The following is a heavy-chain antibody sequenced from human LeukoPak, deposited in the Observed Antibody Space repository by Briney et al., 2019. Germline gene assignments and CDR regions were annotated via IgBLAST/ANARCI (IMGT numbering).Heavy chain of an antibody. D-gene: IGHD3-22*01. CDR1: GFSFSTYA. CDR3: TRYYYDSNGCRIDY. Sequence: GGSLRLSCAASGFSFSTYAMTWVRQAPGQGLEWVSTIGGSGDSTYYVDSVRGRFTISRDNSKNTLYLHMDSLRDEDTAVYHCTRYYYDSNGCRIDYWGQGALVTVTS. J-gene: IGHJ4*02. CDR2: IGGSGDST. V-gene: IGHV3-23*01.